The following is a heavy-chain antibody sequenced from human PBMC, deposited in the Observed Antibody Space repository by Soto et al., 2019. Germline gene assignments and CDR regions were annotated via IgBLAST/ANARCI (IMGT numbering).Heavy chain of an antibody. CDR3: ASKSYGTDDAFDI. Sequence: GGSLRLSCEASGFSFSSYSFNWVRQAPGQGLEWVSSISSSSSYIYYADSVKGRFTISRDNAKNSLYLQMNSLRAEDTAVYYCASKSYGTDDAFDIWGQGTMVTVSS. CDR2: ISSSSSYI. CDR1: GFSFSSYS. V-gene: IGHV3-21*01. J-gene: IGHJ3*02. D-gene: IGHD5-18*01.